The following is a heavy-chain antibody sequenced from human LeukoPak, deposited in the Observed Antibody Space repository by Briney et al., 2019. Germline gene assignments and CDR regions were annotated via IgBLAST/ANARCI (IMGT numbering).Heavy chain of an antibody. CDR3: ARHTGNYHFDY. J-gene: IGHJ4*02. V-gene: IGHV4-59*11. CDR1: GGSISSHY. D-gene: IGHD3-16*02. CDR2: IYYSGST. Sequence: SETLSLTCTVSGGSISSHYWSWIRQSPGKGLEWIGSIYYSGSTNYNPSLKSPVTMSVDTSKNQFSLNLSSVTAADTAVYYCARHTGNYHFDYWGQGTPVTVSS.